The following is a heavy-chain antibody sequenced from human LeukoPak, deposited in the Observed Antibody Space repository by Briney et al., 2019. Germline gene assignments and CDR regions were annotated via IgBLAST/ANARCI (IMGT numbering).Heavy chain of an antibody. J-gene: IGHJ4*02. Sequence: GGSLRLSCAASGFTFSSYSMNWVRQAPGRGLEWVSSISTSSSYIYYADSVKGRFTISRDNAKNSLYLQMNSLRAEDTAVYYCARVTGSYYPFDYWGQGTLVTVSS. D-gene: IGHD3-10*01. CDR2: ISTSSSYI. V-gene: IGHV3-21*01. CDR1: GFTFSSYS. CDR3: ARVTGSYYPFDY.